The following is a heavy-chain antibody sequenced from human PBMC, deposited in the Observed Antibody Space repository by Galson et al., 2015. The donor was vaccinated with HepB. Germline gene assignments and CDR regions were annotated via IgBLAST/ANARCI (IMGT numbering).Heavy chain of an antibody. CDR3: ARGERTTVVTTNFDY. D-gene: IGHD4-23*01. V-gene: IGHV1-46*03. Sequence: SVKVSCKASGGTFSSYAISWVRQAPGQGLEWMGIINPSGGSTSYAQKFQGRVTMTRDTSTSTVYMELSSLRSEDTAVYYCARGERTTVVTTNFDYWGQGTLVTVSS. CDR2: INPSGGST. J-gene: IGHJ4*02. CDR1: GGTFSSYA.